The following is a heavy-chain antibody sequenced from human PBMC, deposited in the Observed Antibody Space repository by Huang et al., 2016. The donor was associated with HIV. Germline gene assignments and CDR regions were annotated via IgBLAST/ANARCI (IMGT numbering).Heavy chain of an antibody. CDR2: MNPNQGNT. CDR1: GYTFTNYD. V-gene: IGHV1-8*02. D-gene: IGHD4-17*01. Sequence: QVHLVQSGAEVKKPGASVTVSCKASGYTFTNYDLNWVRRAPGRGLEWMGWMNPNQGNTGCAQSFQGRVTMTRKTSITTAYMELTSLTSEDTAVYYCARSAYGDLDYWGLGTLVIVSS. CDR3: ARSAYGDLDY. J-gene: IGHJ4*02.